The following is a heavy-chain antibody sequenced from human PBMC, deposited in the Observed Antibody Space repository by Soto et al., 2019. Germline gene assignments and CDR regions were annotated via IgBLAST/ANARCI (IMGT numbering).Heavy chain of an antibody. Sequence: GGSLRLSCAASGFTFSSYAMHWVRQAPGKGLEWVAVISYDGSNKYYADSVKGRFTISRDNSKNTLYLQMNSLRAEDTAVYYCARDSLVVVVAAMDYWGQGTLVTVSS. J-gene: IGHJ4*02. CDR1: GFTFSSYA. D-gene: IGHD2-15*01. CDR2: ISYDGSNK. CDR3: ARDSLVVVVAAMDY. V-gene: IGHV3-30-3*01.